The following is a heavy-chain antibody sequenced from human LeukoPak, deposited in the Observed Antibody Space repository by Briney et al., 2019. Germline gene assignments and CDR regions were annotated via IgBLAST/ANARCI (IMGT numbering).Heavy chain of an antibody. Sequence: PGGSLRLSCAASGFTISSKYMNWVRQAPGKGPEWVSSISGSAWTIYDTDSVKGRFTTSRDNAKNSLYLQMNSLRPEDTAVYFCTRDIRLTTDRDAFDIWGQGTMVTVSS. CDR1: GFTISSKY. J-gene: IGHJ3*02. D-gene: IGHD1-14*01. V-gene: IGHV3-21*01. CDR3: TRDIRLTTDRDAFDI. CDR2: ISGSAWTI.